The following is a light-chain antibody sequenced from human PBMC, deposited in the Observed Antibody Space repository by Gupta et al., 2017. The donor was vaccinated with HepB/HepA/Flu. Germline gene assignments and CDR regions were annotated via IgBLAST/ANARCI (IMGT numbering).Light chain of an antibody. J-gene: IGKJ1*01. V-gene: IGKV3-15*01. CDR1: QSVNSN. Sequence: EIVMTQSPATLSVSPGERATLSCRASQSVNSNLAWYQQKPGQAPRLLIFGASTRATGVPARFSGSGSGRDFTLTISIRQSEDFAVYYCQEYNNWPTWTFGQGTKVEIK. CDR2: GAS. CDR3: QEYNNWPTWT.